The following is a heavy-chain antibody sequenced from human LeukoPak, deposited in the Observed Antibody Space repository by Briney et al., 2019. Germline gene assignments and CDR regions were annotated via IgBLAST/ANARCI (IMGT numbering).Heavy chain of an antibody. CDR2: IKQDGSEK. V-gene: IGHV3-7*03. Sequence: GGSLRLSCAASGFTFSSYWMSWVRQAPGKGLEWVANIKQDGSEKYYMDSVKGRLTVSRDNAKNSVYLQMNSLRAEDTAVYYCATSRSFDYWGQGALVTVSS. CDR1: GFTFSSYW. J-gene: IGHJ4*02. CDR3: ATSRSFDY.